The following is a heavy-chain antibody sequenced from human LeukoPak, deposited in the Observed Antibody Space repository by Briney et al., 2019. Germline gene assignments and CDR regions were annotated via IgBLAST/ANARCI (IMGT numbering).Heavy chain of an antibody. D-gene: IGHD3-10*01. CDR3: ARDGTKITMVRGVLSGGMDV. CDR1: GFTFSNYG. CDR2: IWYDGSNK. V-gene: IGHV3-33*08. Sequence: GGSLRLSCAASGFTFSNYGMHWVRQAPGKGLEWVAVIWYDGSNKYYADSVKGRFTISRDNSKNTLYLQMNSLRAEDTAVYYCARDGTKITMVRGVLSGGMDVWGQGTTVTVSS. J-gene: IGHJ6*02.